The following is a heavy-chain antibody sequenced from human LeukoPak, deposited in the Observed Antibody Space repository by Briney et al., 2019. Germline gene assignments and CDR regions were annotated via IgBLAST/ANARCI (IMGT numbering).Heavy chain of an antibody. Sequence: VASVKVSCKASGGTFSSYAISWVRQAPGQGLEWMGGIIPIFGTANYAQKFQGRVTITADESTSTAYMKLSSLRSEDTAVYYCARDTDFDSSGWYYVYWGQGTLVTVSS. CDR1: GGTFSSYA. D-gene: IGHD6-19*01. CDR3: ARDTDFDSSGWYYVY. J-gene: IGHJ4*02. V-gene: IGHV1-69*13. CDR2: IIPIFGTA.